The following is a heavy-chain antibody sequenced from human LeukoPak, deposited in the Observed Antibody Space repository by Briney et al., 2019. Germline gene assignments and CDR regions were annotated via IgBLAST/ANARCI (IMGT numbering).Heavy chain of an antibody. CDR3: RGVAARRDFDY. CDR1: GSTFSSYW. CDR2: INGDGSIT. J-gene: IGHJ4*02. V-gene: IGHV3-74*01. D-gene: IGHD6-6*01. Sequence: PGGSLRLSCAASGSTFSSYWMHWVRQAPGKGLEWVSRINGDGSITNYADSVKGRFTISRDNAKNTLYLQMNSLRAEDTAVYYCRGVAARRDFDYWGQGNVVSVS.